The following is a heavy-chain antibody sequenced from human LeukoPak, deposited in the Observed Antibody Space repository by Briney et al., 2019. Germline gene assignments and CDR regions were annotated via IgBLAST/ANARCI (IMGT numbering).Heavy chain of an antibody. CDR2: IYISGST. CDR1: GGSISSASYY. D-gene: IGHD3-22*01. J-gene: IGHJ4*02. Sequence: SETLSLTCTVSGGSISSASYYWSWIRQPAGKGLEWIGRIYISGSTNYNPSLKSRVTISVDTSKNQFSLKLSSVTAADTAVYYCARGSYDSSGYYYAGDDYYFDYWGQGTLVTVSS. V-gene: IGHV4-61*02. CDR3: ARGSYDSSGYYYAGDDYYFDY.